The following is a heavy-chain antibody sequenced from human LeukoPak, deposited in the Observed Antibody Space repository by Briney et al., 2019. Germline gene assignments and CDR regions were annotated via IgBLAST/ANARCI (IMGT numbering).Heavy chain of an antibody. D-gene: IGHD3-3*01. CDR2: IYSGGST. CDR3: AKGDDFWSGYGY. Sequence: GGSLRLSCAASGFTVSSNYMSWVRQAPGKGLEWVSVIYSGGSTYYADSVKGRFTISRDNSKNTLYLQMNSLRAEDTAVYYCAKGDDFWSGYGYWGQGTLVTVSS. V-gene: IGHV3-53*01. J-gene: IGHJ4*02. CDR1: GFTVSSNY.